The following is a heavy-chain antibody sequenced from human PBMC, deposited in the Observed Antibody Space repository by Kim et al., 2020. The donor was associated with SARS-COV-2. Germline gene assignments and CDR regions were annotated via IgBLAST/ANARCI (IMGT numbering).Heavy chain of an antibody. D-gene: IGHD6-6*01. J-gene: IGHJ3*02. CDR3: ASPPYSSSSNRAFDI. V-gene: IGHV4-39*01. Sequence: PSLTSRVTISVDTSKNQFSLKLSSVTAADTAVYYCASPPYSSSSNRAFDIWGQGTMVTVSS.